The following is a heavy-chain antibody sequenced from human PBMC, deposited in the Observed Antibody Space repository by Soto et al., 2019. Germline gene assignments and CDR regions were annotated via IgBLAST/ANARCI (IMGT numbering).Heavy chain of an antibody. CDR3: ARGSQLERDALDI. J-gene: IGHJ3*02. CDR1: GVSINSGGYY. Sequence: QLQLQESDPGLVKPSQTLSLTCSVSGVSINSGGYYWSWLRHHPGKGLEWIGYIYYTGHTFYNASLKSRVAMSLDTSENQFSLKLSSVTAADTAVYYCARGSQLERDALDIWGQGTMVTVSS. D-gene: IGHD1-1*01. CDR2: IYYTGHT. V-gene: IGHV4-31*03.